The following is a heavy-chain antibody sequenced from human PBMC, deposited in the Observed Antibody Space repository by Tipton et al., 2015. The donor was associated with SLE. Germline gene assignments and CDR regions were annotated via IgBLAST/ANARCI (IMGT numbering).Heavy chain of an antibody. V-gene: IGHV4-4*09. D-gene: IGHD6-25*01. CDR1: GDSIISHY. CDR2: IYTGGST. J-gene: IGHJ5*02. CDR3: ARLCCGYAFDP. Sequence: TLSLTCTVSGDSIISHYWNWIRQPPGKRLEWIGYIYTGGSTNLNPSLESRVTISVDTSKNQFSLKLTSVTAADTAVYYCARLCCGYAFDPWGQGTLVTVSS.